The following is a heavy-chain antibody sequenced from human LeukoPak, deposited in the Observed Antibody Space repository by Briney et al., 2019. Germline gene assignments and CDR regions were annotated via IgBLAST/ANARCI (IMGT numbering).Heavy chain of an antibody. D-gene: IGHD1-26*01. CDR1: GGSISSGSHY. CDR2: IYTSGST. Sequence: PSQTLSLTCTVSGGSISSGSHYWSWIRQPAGKGLEWIGRIYTSGSTNYNPSLKSRVTISVDTSKNQFSLKLSSVTAADTAVYYCARDLYSGSYFYYFDYWGQGTLVTVSS. J-gene: IGHJ4*02. V-gene: IGHV4-61*02. CDR3: ARDLYSGSYFYYFDY.